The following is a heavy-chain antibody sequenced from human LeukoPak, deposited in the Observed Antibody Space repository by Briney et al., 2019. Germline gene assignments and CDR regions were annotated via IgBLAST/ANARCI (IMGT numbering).Heavy chain of an antibody. CDR3: ASPPHSDQLLQDAFDY. CDR1: GFTFSSYA. CDR2: ISYDGSNK. V-gene: IGHV3-30*04. Sequence: GGSLRLSCAASGFTFSSYAMHWVRQAPGKGLEWVAVISYDGSNKYYADSVKGRFTISRDNPKNTLYLQMNSLRAEDTAVYYCASPPHSDQLLQDAFDYWGQGTLVTVSS. J-gene: IGHJ4*02. D-gene: IGHD2-2*01.